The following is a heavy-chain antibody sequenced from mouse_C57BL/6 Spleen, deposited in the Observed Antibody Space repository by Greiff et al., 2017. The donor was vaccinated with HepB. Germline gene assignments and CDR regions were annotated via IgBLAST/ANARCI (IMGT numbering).Heavy chain of an antibody. Sequence: VQLKESGTVLARPGASVKMSCKTSGYTFTSYWMHWVKQRPGQGLEWIGAIYPGNSDTSYNQKFKGKAKLTAVTSASTAYMELSSLTNEDSAVYYCTKNFNWDPFYYAMDYWGQGTSVTVSS. CDR1: GYTFTSYW. D-gene: IGHD4-1*01. CDR2: IYPGNSDT. CDR3: TKNFNWDPFYYAMDY. J-gene: IGHJ4*01. V-gene: IGHV1-5*01.